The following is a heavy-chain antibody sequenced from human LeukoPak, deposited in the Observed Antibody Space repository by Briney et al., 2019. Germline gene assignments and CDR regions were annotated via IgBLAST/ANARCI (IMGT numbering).Heavy chain of an antibody. CDR1: GFTFSSYW. CDR3: ANVNAMSTGY. CDR2: IKKDGSEK. J-gene: IGHJ4*02. Sequence: PGGSLRLSCAASGFTFSSYWMSWVRQAPGKGLEWVANIKKDGSEKYYVDSVKGRFTISRDNSKNTLYLQMNSLRAEDTAVYYCANVNAMSTGYWGQGTLVTVSS. V-gene: IGHV3-7*01. D-gene: IGHD2-2*01.